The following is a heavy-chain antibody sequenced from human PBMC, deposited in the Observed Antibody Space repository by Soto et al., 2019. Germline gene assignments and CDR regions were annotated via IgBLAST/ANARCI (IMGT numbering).Heavy chain of an antibody. CDR1: GFTFSSYA. CDR3: AKGPSIYGSGTHQAYGMDV. J-gene: IGHJ6*02. D-gene: IGHD3-10*01. Sequence: GGSLRLSCAASGFTFSSYAMSWVRQAPGKGLEWVSAISGSGGSTYYADSVKGRFTISRDNSKSTLYLQMNSLRAEDTAVYYCAKGPSIYGSGTHQAYGMDVSGQGTTVTVSS. CDR2: ISGSGGST. V-gene: IGHV3-23*01.